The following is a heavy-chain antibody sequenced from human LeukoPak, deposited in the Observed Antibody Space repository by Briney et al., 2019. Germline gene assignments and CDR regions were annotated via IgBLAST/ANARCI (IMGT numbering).Heavy chain of an antibody. V-gene: IGHV3-23*01. CDR1: GFTFSSYA. CDR3: AKEQGFWTGGY. Sequence: GGSLRLSCAASGFTFSSYAMSWVRQGPGKGLEWVSAFSGSGGSTYYADSVKGRFTISRDNSKNTLYLQMNSLRAEDTAVYYCAKEQGFWTGGYWGQGTLVTVSS. J-gene: IGHJ4*02. D-gene: IGHD3-3*01. CDR2: FSGSGGST.